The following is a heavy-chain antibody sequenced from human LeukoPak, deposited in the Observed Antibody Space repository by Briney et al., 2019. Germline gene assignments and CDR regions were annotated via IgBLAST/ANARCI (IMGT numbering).Heavy chain of an antibody. Sequence: GRSLRLTCAASGFTFSSYAMHWVRQAPGKGLEWVAVISYDGSNKYYADSVKGRFTISRDNSKNTLYLQMNSLRAEDTAVYCCARDGTYDSSGYYYGDYWGQGTLVTVSS. CDR3: ARDGTYDSSGYYYGDY. J-gene: IGHJ4*02. CDR1: GFTFSSYA. CDR2: ISYDGSNK. D-gene: IGHD3-22*01. V-gene: IGHV3-30-3*01.